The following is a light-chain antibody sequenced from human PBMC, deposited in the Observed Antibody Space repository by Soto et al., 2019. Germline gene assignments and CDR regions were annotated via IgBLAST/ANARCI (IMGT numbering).Light chain of an antibody. CDR1: QSVSSSY. CDR2: GAS. V-gene: IGKV3-20*01. Sequence: ETVLTQSPDNLSFSPGERATLSCRASQSVSSSYLAWYQQKPGQAPRLLIYGASSRATGIPDRFSGSGSGTAFTLTISRLEPEDLAVYFCQQYDTSPPRTFGQGTRLEIK. CDR3: QQYDTSPPRT. J-gene: IGKJ5*01.